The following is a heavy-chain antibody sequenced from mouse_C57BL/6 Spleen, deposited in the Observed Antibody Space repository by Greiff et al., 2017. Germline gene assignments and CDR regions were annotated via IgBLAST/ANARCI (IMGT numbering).Heavy chain of an antibody. Sequence: EVQLKESGPGLVKPSQSLSLTCSVTGYSITSGYYWNWIRQFPGNKLEWMGYISYDGSNNYNPSLKNRISITRDTSKNQFFLKLNSVTTEDTATYYCARGGGSSYYYAMDYWGQGTSVTVSS. CDR3: ARGGGSSYYYAMDY. D-gene: IGHD1-1*01. V-gene: IGHV3-6*01. CDR1: GYSITSGYY. CDR2: ISYDGSN. J-gene: IGHJ4*01.